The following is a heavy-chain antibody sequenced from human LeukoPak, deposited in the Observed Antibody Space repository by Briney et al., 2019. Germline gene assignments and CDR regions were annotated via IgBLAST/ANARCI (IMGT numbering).Heavy chain of an antibody. CDR3: ARERLTYYYYYGMDV. D-gene: IGHD6-25*01. CDR1: GGSISSSRYY. CDR2: IYYSGST. Sequence: PSETLSLTCTVSGGSISSSRYYWGWIRQPPGKGLEWIGSIYYSGSTYYNPSLKSRVTISVDTSKNQFSLKLSSVTAADTAVYYCARERLTYYYYYGMDVWGQGTTVTVSS. V-gene: IGHV4-39*02. J-gene: IGHJ6*02.